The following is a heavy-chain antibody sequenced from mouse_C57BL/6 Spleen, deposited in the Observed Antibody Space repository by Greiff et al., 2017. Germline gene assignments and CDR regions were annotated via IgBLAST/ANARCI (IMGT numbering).Heavy chain of an antibody. D-gene: IGHD1-1*01. CDR3: ARAYGSAVYFDY. V-gene: IGHV1-26*01. Sequence: EVQLQQSGPELVKPGASVKISCKASGYTFTDYYMNWVKQSHGKSLEWIGDINPNNGGTSYNQKFKGKATLTVDKSSSTAYMELRSLTSEDSAVYYCARAYGSAVYFDYWGQGTTLTVSS. J-gene: IGHJ2*01. CDR1: GYTFTDYY. CDR2: INPNNGGT.